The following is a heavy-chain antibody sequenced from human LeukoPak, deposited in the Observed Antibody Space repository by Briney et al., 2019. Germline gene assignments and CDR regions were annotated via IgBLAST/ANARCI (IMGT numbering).Heavy chain of an antibody. D-gene: IGHD3-22*01. CDR3: ARSATQYYYDSSGYPFDY. J-gene: IGHJ4*02. Sequence: SETLSLTCTVSGGSISSSSYYWGWIRQPPGKGLEWIGSIYYSGSTYYNPSLKSRVTRSVDTSKNQFSLKLSSVTAADTAVYYCARSATQYYYDSSGYPFDYWGQGTLVTVSS. CDR1: GGSISSSSYY. CDR2: IYYSGST. V-gene: IGHV4-39*01.